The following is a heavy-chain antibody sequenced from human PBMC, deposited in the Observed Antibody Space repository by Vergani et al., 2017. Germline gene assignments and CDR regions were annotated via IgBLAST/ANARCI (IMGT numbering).Heavy chain of an antibody. CDR3: ARGGGLGDLTGYYRDFDY. J-gene: IGHJ4*02. CDR1: GGTFSSYA. D-gene: IGHD3-9*01. CDR2: IIPIFGIA. Sequence: QVQLVESGGGVVQPGRSLRLSCKAPGGTFSSYAISWVRKAPGQGLEWMGGIIPIFGIANYAQKFQGSATITADKSTSTAYVELSSLRSEDTAVYYCARGGGLGDLTGYYRDFDYWGQGTLVTVSS. V-gene: IGHV1-69*17.